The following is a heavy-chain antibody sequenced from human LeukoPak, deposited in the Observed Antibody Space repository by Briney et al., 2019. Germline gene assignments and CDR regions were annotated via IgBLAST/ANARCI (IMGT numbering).Heavy chain of an antibody. D-gene: IGHD6-19*01. CDR2: ISYDGSNK. V-gene: IGHV3-30*18. CDR1: GFTFSSYG. Sequence: TGGSLRLSCAASGFTFSSYGMHWVRQAPGKGLEWVAVISYDGSNKYYADSVKGRFTVSRDNSRLYLQMNSLRSEDTAVYYCAKDGNRWLEPLASWGQRTLVSVSS. CDR3: AKDGNRWLEPLAS. J-gene: IGHJ5*02.